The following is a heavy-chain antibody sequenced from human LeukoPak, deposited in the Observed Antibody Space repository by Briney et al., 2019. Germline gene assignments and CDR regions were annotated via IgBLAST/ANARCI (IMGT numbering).Heavy chain of an antibody. Sequence: GGSLRLSCAASGFTFSNHAMNWVRQAPGRGLEWVSGISGSGGSTYYADSVKGRFTISRDNKNTLFLQMNSLRAEDTAVYYCAKVCTDGSCCYWGQGTLVTVSS. CDR2: ISGSGGST. CDR3: AKVCTDGSCCY. V-gene: IGHV3-23*01. J-gene: IGHJ4*02. D-gene: IGHD2-15*01. CDR1: GFTFSNHA.